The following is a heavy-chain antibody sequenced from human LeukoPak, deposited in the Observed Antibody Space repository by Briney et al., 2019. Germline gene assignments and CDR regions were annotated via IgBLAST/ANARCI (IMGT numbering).Heavy chain of an antibody. D-gene: IGHD6-19*01. CDR2: ISGDDGFT. Sequence: GGSLRLSCAASGFTLDDFVMHWVRPAPGKGLEWVSLISGDDGFTYYADSVKGRFTISRDNSKNSLYLQMDSLRTEDTALYYCTRDKGRQWVDYWGQGTLVTVSS. CDR1: GFTLDDFV. CDR3: TRDKGRQWVDY. V-gene: IGHV3-43*02. J-gene: IGHJ4*02.